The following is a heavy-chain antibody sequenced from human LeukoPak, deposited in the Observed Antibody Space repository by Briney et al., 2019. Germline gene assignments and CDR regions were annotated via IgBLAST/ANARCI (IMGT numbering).Heavy chain of an antibody. J-gene: IGHJ4*02. V-gene: IGHV4-39*07. CDR1: GGSISSSSYY. D-gene: IGHD1-26*01. CDR3: ARSGSYSGPYVY. CDR2: IYYSGST. Sequence: SETLSLTCTVSGGSISSSSYYWGWIRQPPGKGLEWIGSIYYSGSTYYNPSLKSRVTISVDTSKNQFSLKLSSVTAADTAVYYCARSGSYSGPYVYWGQGTVVTVSS.